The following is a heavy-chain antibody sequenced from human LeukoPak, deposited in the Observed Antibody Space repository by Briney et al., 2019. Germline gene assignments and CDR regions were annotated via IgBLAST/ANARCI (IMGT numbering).Heavy chain of an antibody. J-gene: IGHJ4*02. Sequence: ASVKVSCKASGYTFTGYYMHWVRQAPGQGLEWMGWINPNSGGTNYAQKFQGRVTMTRDTSISTAYMELSRLRSDDTAVYYCARRYCSGGSCYLIDYSGQGTLVTVSS. V-gene: IGHV1-2*02. D-gene: IGHD2-15*01. CDR1: GYTFTGYY. CDR3: ARRYCSGGSCYLIDY. CDR2: INPNSGGT.